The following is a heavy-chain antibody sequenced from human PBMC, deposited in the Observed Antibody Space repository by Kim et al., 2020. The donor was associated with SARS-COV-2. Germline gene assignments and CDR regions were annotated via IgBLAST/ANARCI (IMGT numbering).Heavy chain of an antibody. Sequence: GGSLRLSCAASGFTFDDYAMHWVRQAPGKGLEWVSGISWNSGSIGYADSVQGRFNIFSDNAKNSLYLQMNSLRAEGTALYYCALYISPLMVRSAYYGMDVGGQGTTVTVSS. CDR3: ALYISPLMVRSAYYGMDV. J-gene: IGHJ6*02. CDR2: ISWNSGSI. V-gene: IGHV3-9*01. CDR1: GFTFDDYA. D-gene: IGHD3-10*01.